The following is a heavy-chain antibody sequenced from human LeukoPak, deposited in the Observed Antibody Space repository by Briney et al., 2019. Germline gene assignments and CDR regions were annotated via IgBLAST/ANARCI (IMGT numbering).Heavy chain of an antibody. V-gene: IGHV4-59*01. Sequence: SETLSLTCTVSGGSISSYYWSWLRQAPGKGLEWIGYIYYSGSTNYNPSLKSRVTISVDTSKNQFSLKLSSVTAADTAVYYCARVRYYYDSSGYYSHFDYWGQGTLVTVSS. CDR1: GGSISSYY. D-gene: IGHD3-22*01. CDR2: IYYSGST. J-gene: IGHJ4*02. CDR3: ARVRYYYDSSGYYSHFDY.